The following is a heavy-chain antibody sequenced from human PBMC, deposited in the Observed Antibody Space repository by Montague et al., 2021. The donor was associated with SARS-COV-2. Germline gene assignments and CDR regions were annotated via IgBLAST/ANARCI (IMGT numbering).Heavy chain of an antibody. Sequence: SLRLSCAPSGFSVSDFFMSWVRQGPVRGLEWLSYINLAGDIYYAASVKGRFTISRDTSNNMVFLHMNSLRVDDTALYYCVRALGSGYALWGQGTLVTVSS. D-gene: IGHD3-9*01. CDR3: VRALGSGYAL. V-gene: IGHV3-53*01. J-gene: IGHJ4*02. CDR1: GFSVSDFF. CDR2: INLAGDI.